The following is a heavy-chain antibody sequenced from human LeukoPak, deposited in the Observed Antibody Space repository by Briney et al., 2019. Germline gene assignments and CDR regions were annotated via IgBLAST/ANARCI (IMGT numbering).Heavy chain of an antibody. CDR1: GFTFSSYG. V-gene: IGHV3-33*01. J-gene: IGHJ4*02. D-gene: IGHD2-2*01. CDR2: IWYDGGNK. CDR3: ARGGGDCSSTSCFLTPIDY. Sequence: GRSLRLSCAASGFTFSSYGMHWVRQAPGKGLEWVAVIWYDGGNKYYADSVKGRFTIPRDNSKNPLYLQMNSLRAEDPAVYYCARGGGDCSSTSCFLTPIDYWGQGTLVTVPS.